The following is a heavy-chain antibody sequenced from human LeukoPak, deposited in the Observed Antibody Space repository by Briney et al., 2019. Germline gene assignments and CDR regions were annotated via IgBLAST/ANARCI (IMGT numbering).Heavy chain of an antibody. CDR2: IKQDGSEK. CDR3: AREGSDYGDYAPLDY. D-gene: IGHD4-17*01. V-gene: IGHV3-7*01. Sequence: PGGTLRLSCAASGFTFSSYWMSWVRQAPGKGLEWVANIKQDGSEKYYVDSVKGRFTISRDNAKNSLYLQMNSLRAEDTAVYYCAREGSDYGDYAPLDYWGQGTLVTVSS. J-gene: IGHJ4*02. CDR1: GFTFSSYW.